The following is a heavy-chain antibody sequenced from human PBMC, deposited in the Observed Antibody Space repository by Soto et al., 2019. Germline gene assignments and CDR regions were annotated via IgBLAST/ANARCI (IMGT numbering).Heavy chain of an antibody. Sequence: SETLSLTCTVSGGSISSYYWSWIRQPPGKGLEWIGYIYYSGSTNYNPSLKSRVTISVDTSKNQFSLKLSSVTAADTAVYYCARERSHYYDFWSGYYSDWFDPWGQGTLVTVSS. CDR2: IYYSGST. V-gene: IGHV4-59*01. CDR3: ARERSHYYDFWSGYYSDWFDP. D-gene: IGHD3-3*01. J-gene: IGHJ5*02. CDR1: GGSISSYY.